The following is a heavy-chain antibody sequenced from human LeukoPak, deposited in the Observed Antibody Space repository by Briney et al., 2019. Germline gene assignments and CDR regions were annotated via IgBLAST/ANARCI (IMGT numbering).Heavy chain of an antibody. CDR2: IYTSGST. V-gene: IGHV4-4*07. CDR1: GGSISSYY. D-gene: IGHD3-10*01. J-gene: IGHJ6*03. CDR3: ARGVLWFGELSPPKYYYYMDV. Sequence: SETLSLTCTVSGGSISSYYWSWIRQPAGKGLEWIGRIYTSGSTNYNPSLKSRVTMSVDTSKNQFSLKLSSVTAADTAVYYCARGVLWFGELSPPKYYYYMDVWGKGTTVTVSS.